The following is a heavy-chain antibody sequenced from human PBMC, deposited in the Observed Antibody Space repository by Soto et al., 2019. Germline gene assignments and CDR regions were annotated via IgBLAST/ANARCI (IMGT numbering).Heavy chain of an antibody. Sequence: GGSLRLSCAASGFTFSSYAMSWVRQAPGKGLEWVSAISGSGGSTYYADSVKGRFTISRDNSKNTLYLQMNSLRAEDTAVYYCAKDSAFPIEYPKTTVTPDWGQGTLVTVSS. CDR2: ISGSGGST. V-gene: IGHV3-23*01. CDR1: GFTFSSYA. J-gene: IGHJ4*02. CDR3: AKDSAFPIEYPKTTVTPD. D-gene: IGHD4-17*01.